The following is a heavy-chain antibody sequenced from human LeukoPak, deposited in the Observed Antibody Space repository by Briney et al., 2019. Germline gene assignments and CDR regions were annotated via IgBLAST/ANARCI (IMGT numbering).Heavy chain of an antibody. CDR1: GFSLTTSGMC. J-gene: IGHJ4*02. V-gene: IGHV2-70*01. CDR3: ARGSSHGFDY. CDR2: IDWDDDK. Sequence: SGPSLLKPTQTLTLTFTFSGFSLTTSGMCVSWIRQPPGKALEWLALIDWDDDKSYSTSLKTRLTISKDTSKNQVVLTMTNMDPVDTATYYCARGSSHGFDYSGQGTLVTVSS.